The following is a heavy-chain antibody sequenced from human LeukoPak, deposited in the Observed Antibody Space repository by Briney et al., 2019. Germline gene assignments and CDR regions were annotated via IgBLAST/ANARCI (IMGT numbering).Heavy chain of an antibody. CDR3: AREGTVANAFDI. Sequence: ASVKVSCKAFGYTFINYYMHWVRQAPGQGLEWMGIINPSGGSTSYAQKFQGRVTMTRDTSTSTVYMELSSLRSEDTAVYYCAREGTVANAFDIWGQGTMVTVSS. CDR2: INPSGGST. CDR1: GYTFINYY. J-gene: IGHJ3*02. D-gene: IGHD4-23*01. V-gene: IGHV1-46*01.